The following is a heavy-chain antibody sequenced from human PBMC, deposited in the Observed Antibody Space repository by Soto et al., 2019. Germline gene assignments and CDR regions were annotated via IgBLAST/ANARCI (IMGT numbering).Heavy chain of an antibody. Sequence: SVKVSCKASGGTFSSYTISWVRQAPGQGLEWMGRIIPILGIANYAQKFQGRVTITADKSTSTAYMELSSLRSEDTAVYYCARVYKDPFCSGGSCYEPVAFDIWGQGTMVTVSS. CDR3: ARVYKDPFCSGGSCYEPVAFDI. J-gene: IGHJ3*02. D-gene: IGHD2-15*01. CDR2: IIPILGIA. V-gene: IGHV1-69*02. CDR1: GGTFSSYT.